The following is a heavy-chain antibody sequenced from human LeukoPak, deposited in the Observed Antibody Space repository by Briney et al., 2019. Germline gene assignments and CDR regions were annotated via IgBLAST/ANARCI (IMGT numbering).Heavy chain of an antibody. CDR1: GFIFSNYW. CDR2: IKTDGSEK. CDR3: ATYSSLNAREFQY. D-gene: IGHD3-22*01. V-gene: IGHV3-7*01. J-gene: IGHJ1*01. Sequence: GGSLRLSCAGSGFIFSNYWMSWVRQAPGKGLEWVANIKTDGSEKYYVDSVKGRFTISRDNAKNSLYLQMNSLRAEDTAVYYCATYSSLNAREFQYWGQGTLVTVSS.